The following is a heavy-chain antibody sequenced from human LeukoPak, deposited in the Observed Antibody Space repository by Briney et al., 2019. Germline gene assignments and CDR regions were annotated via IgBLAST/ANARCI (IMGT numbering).Heavy chain of an antibody. Sequence: PGGSLRLSCAASGFTVSSNYMSWVRQAPGKGLEWVSVIYSGGSTYYADSVKGRFTISRDNYKNTLYLQMNSLRAEATAVYYCVKGPGPTVNYYFDFWGQGTLVTVSS. V-gene: IGHV3-66*01. CDR1: GFTVSSNY. J-gene: IGHJ4*02. D-gene: IGHD4-17*01. CDR3: VKGPGPTVNYYFDF. CDR2: IYSGGST.